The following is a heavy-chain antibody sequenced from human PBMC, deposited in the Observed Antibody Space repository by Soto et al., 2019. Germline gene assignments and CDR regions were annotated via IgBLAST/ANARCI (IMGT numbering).Heavy chain of an antibody. CDR2: IRPSGGST. Sequence: ASVKVSCKAFGYTFSNYYIHWVRQAPGQGLEWMGLIRPSGGSTIYVQNFQGRVTMTRDMSTSTVYMEVISLRSEDTAVYYRARVEGGTATINDWG. J-gene: IGHJ6*02. CDR3: ARVEGGTATIND. D-gene: IGHD6-25*01. V-gene: IGHV1-46*01. CDR1: GYTFSNYY.